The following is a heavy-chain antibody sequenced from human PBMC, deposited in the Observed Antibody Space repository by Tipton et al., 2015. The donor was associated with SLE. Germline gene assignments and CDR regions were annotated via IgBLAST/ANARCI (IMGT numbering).Heavy chain of an antibody. CDR3: AKGAGFELWRGYPAF. D-gene: IGHD3-3*01. CDR1: GFTFGDYA. CDR2: IRSKAYGGTT. J-gene: IGHJ4*02. Sequence: SLRLSCTASGFTFGDYAMSWFRQAPGKGLEWVGFIRSKAYGGTTEYAASVKGRFTISRDDSKSIAYLQMNSLKSEDTAVYYCAKGAGFELWRGYPAFWGQGTLVTVSS. V-gene: IGHV3-49*03.